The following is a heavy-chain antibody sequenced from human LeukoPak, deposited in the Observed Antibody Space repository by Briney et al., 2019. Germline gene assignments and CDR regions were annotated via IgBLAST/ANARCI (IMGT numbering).Heavy chain of an antibody. V-gene: IGHV3-9*01. CDR3: AKDSSGYPYYFDY. CDR1: GFTFSSYE. J-gene: IGHJ4*02. D-gene: IGHD5-12*01. Sequence: GGSLRLSCAASGFTFSSYEMNWVRQAPGKGLEWVSGISWNSGSIGYADSVKGRFTISRDNAKNSLYLQMNSLRAEDTALYYCAKDSSGYPYYFDYWGQGTLVTVSS. CDR2: ISWNSGSI.